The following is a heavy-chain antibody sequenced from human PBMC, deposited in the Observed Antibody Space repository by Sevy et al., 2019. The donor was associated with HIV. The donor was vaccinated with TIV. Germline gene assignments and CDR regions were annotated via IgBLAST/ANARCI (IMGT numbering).Heavy chain of an antibody. V-gene: IGHV3-53*01. CDR2: IYSGEYT. CDR3: ATTSTPLYYYALDV. J-gene: IGHJ6*02. Sequence: GGSLRLSCAASGFTVSSKYMSWVRQAPGKGLEWVSVIYSGEYTYYADSVKGRFTISRDISKNTLNPEMNNLRAEDTAIYYCATTSTPLYYYALDVWGQGTTVTVSS. D-gene: IGHD1-26*01. CDR1: GFTVSSKY.